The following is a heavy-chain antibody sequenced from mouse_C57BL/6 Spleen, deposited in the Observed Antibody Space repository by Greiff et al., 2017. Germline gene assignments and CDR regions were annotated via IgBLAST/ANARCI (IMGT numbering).Heavy chain of an antibody. CDR3: ARSGSSYVDAMDY. D-gene: IGHD1-1*01. CDR1: GYAFSSYW. J-gene: IGHJ4*01. Sequence: VKLQESGAELVKPGASVKISCKASGYAFSSYWMNWVKQRPGKGLEWIGQIYPGDGDTNYNGKFKGKATLTADKSSSTAYMQLSSLTSEDSAVYFCARSGSSYVDAMDYWGQGTSVTVSS. CDR2: IYPGDGDT. V-gene: IGHV1-80*01.